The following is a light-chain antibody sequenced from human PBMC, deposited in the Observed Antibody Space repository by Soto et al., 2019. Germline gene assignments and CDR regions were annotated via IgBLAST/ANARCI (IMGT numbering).Light chain of an antibody. CDR2: DAS. V-gene: IGKV3-11*01. CDR3: QQRTNWLT. Sequence: EIVLTQSPATLSLSPGERVTLSCRASQNVSTYLAWYQQKPGQAPRLLIYDASDRATGIPARFSGSGSGTDFTLTSSSLEPEDVAGYYCQQRTNWLTFGPGTKVDI. CDR1: QNVSTY. J-gene: IGKJ3*01.